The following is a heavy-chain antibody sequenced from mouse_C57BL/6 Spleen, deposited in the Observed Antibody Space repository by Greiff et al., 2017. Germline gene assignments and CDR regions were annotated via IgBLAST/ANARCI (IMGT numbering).Heavy chain of an antibody. D-gene: IGHD2-3*01. V-gene: IGHV2-2*01. CDR2: IWSGGST. CDR3: AREVRWLPIYYYAMDY. CDR1: GFSLTSYG. J-gene: IGHJ4*01. Sequence: QVQLQQSGPGLVQPSQSLSITCTVSGFSLTSYGVHWVRQSPGQGLEWLGVIWSGGSTDYNAAFISSLSISKDNSKSQVFFKMNSLQADYTAIYYCAREVRWLPIYYYAMDYWGQGTSVTVSS.